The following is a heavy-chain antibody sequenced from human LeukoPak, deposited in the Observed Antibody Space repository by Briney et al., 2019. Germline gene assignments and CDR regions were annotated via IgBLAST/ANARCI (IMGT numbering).Heavy chain of an antibody. CDR3: ARRLGAAGTTLHY. Sequence: EXMGXINPNSGNTGYAQNFQGRVTMTGNTPISTAYMELSSLTSEDSAVYYCARRLGAAGTTLHYWGQGTLVTVSS. J-gene: IGHJ4*02. V-gene: IGHV1-8*01. D-gene: IGHD6-13*01. CDR2: INPNSGNT.